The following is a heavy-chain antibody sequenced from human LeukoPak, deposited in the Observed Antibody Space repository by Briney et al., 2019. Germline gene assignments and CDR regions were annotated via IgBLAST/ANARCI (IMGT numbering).Heavy chain of an antibody. CDR2: INHSGST. V-gene: IGHV4-34*01. J-gene: IGHJ4*02. D-gene: IGHD5-18*01. CDR1: GGSFSGYY. CDR3: ARDICGYNYGCFDS. Sequence: SETLSLTCAVYGGSFSGYYWSWIRQPPGKGLEWIGEINHSGSTNYNPSLKSRVTISVDTSKNQFSLNLRSVTAADTAVYYCARDICGYNYGCFDSWGQGTLVTVSS.